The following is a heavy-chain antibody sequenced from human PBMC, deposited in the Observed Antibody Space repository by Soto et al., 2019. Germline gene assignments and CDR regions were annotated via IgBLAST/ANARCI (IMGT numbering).Heavy chain of an antibody. J-gene: IGHJ4*02. CDR3: ARVGRGYDDLDY. Sequence: QVQLVQSGAEVKKPGSSVKVSCKASGGTFSSYAISWVRQAPGQGLEWMGGIIPILGTANYAQKFQGRVTITADESTSTAYMELSSLRSEDTDVYYYARVGRGYDDLDYWGQGTLVTVSS. D-gene: IGHD5-12*01. CDR2: IIPILGTA. CDR1: GGTFSSYA. V-gene: IGHV1-69*01.